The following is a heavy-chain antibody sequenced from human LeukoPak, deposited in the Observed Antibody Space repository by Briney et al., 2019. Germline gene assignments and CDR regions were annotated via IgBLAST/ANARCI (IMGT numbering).Heavy chain of an antibody. J-gene: IGHJ4*02. CDR2: ISWNSGSI. CDR3: AKGEYSGYASGSRFDY. D-gene: IGHD5-12*01. Sequence: PGGSLRLSCAASGFTFDDYAMHWVRQAPGKGLEWVSGISWNSGSIGYADSVKGRFTISRDNAKNSLYLQMNSLRAEDTALYYCAKGEYSGYASGSRFDYWGQGTLVTVSS. V-gene: IGHV3-9*01. CDR1: GFTFDDYA.